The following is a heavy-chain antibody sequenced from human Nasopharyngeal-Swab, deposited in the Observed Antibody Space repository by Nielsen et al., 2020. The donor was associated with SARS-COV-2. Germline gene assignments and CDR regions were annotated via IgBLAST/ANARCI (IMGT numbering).Heavy chain of an antibody. J-gene: IGHJ4*02. Sequence: ASVKVSCKASGYTFTSYGISWVRQAPGQGLEWMGWISAYNGNTNYAQKLQGRVTMTTDTSTSTAYMELRSLRSDDTAVYYCARGYCSSTSCYYFDYRGQGTLVTVSS. CDR2: ISAYNGNT. V-gene: IGHV1-18*04. CDR1: GYTFTSYG. D-gene: IGHD2-2*01. CDR3: ARGYCSSTSCYYFDY.